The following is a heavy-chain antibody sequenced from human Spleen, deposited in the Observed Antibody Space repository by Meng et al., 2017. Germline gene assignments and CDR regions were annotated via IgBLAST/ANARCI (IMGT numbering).Heavy chain of an antibody. CDR2: NYYSGST. Sequence: GSLRLSCTVSGGSISSYYWSWIRQPPGKGLEWIGYNYYSGSTNYNPSLKSRVTISVDTSKNQFSLKLSSVTAADTAVDYCVGYSSGWYEAFDIWGQGTMVTVSS. J-gene: IGHJ3*02. D-gene: IGHD6-19*01. CDR1: GGSISSYY. V-gene: IGHV4-59*01. CDR3: VGYSSGWYEAFDI.